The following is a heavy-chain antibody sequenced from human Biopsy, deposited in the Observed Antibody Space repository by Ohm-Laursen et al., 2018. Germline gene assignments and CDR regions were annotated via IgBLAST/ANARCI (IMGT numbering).Heavy chain of an antibody. Sequence: GSLRLSCSASGSTFSDHYMTWVRQAPGKGLEWVANIKKDSSFKFYADSVRGRFTISRDNAKRSVFLQMNSLRAEDTAVYYCAREAVVATIDDGFDVWGQGTVVTVSS. CDR3: AREAVVATIDDGFDV. CDR1: GSTFSDHY. D-gene: IGHD5-12*01. J-gene: IGHJ3*01. V-gene: IGHV3-7*01. CDR2: IKKDSSFK.